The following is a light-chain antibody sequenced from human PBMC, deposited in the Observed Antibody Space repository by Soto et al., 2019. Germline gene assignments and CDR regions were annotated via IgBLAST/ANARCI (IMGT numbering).Light chain of an antibody. CDR2: GAS. Sequence: DIVLTQSPGTLSVSPGERATLSCRASQSVTSTYLAWFQQKPGQAPRLLIYGASSRATGIPDRFSGSGSGTDFTLTISRLEPEDFAVYYCQQYGSSPPGTFGQGTKVEI. CDR1: QSVTSTY. CDR3: QQYGSSPPGT. J-gene: IGKJ1*01. V-gene: IGKV3-20*01.